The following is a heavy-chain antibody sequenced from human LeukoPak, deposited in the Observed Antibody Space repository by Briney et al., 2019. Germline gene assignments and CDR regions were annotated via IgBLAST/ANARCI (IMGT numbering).Heavy chain of an antibody. CDR1: GYSFTSYW. CDR3: ARRDGSYYRGYYFDY. CDR2: IYPGDSDT. D-gene: IGHD1-26*01. J-gene: IGHJ4*02. Sequence: GESLKISCQGSGYSFTSYWIGWVRQMPGKGLEWMGIIYPGDSDTRYSPSFQGQVTISADKSISTAYLQWSSLKASDTAMYYCARRDGSYYRGYYFDYWGQGTLVTVSS. V-gene: IGHV5-51*01.